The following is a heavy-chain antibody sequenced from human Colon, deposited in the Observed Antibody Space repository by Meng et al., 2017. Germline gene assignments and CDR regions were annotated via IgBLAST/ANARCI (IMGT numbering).Heavy chain of an antibody. J-gene: IGHJ4*02. Sequence: QLEGSGPGWGKPSGPLSLACSFSGASVCVNSYWRWVRQPPGRGLEWIGQIDKRVSAYYRPSLNRRVTMSLDKSRNQFSLRLTSVTAADTAVYYCARHGGYYQDFWGQGTLVTVSS. D-gene: IGHD4-23*01. V-gene: IGHV4-4*02. CDR2: IDKRVSA. CDR1: GASVCVNSY. CDR3: ARHGGYYQDF.